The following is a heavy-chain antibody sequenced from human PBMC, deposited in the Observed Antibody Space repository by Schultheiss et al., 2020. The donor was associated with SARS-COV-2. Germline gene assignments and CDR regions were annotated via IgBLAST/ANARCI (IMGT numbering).Heavy chain of an antibody. CDR1: GGSISSGGYY. D-gene: IGHD2-2*02. CDR3: ARAAPDQLLYGHPRGYYYYMDV. J-gene: IGHJ6*03. Sequence: GSLRLSCTVSGGSISSGGYYWGWIRQPPGKGLEWIGSIYYSGSTYYNPSLKSRVTISVDTSKNQFSLKLSSVTAADTAVYYCARAAPDQLLYGHPRGYYYYMDVWGKGTTVTVSS. CDR2: IYYSGST. V-gene: IGHV4-39*07.